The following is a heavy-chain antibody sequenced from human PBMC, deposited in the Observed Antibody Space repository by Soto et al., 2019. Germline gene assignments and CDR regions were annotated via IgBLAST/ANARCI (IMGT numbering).Heavy chain of an antibody. D-gene: IGHD6-19*01. V-gene: IGHV3-33*01. CDR3: ARAVAVAGPDYCYFDL. CDR1: GFTFSSYG. Sequence: QVQLVESGGGVVQPGRSLRLSCAASGFTFSSYGMHWVRQAPGKGLEWVAVIWYDGSNKYYADSVKGRFTISRDNSKNTLYLQMNSLRAEDTAVYYCARAVAVAGPDYCYFDLWGRGTLVTVSS. J-gene: IGHJ2*01. CDR2: IWYDGSNK.